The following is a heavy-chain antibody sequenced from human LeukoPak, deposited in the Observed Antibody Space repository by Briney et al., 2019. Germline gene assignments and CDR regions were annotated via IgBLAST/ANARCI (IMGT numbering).Heavy chain of an antibody. Sequence: GGSLRLSCVASGFTFSTYAMTWVRQAPGKGLEWVSSITGSGDGTSAADSVTGRFSISRDNSKSTLYLQMNSLRVEDTAVYYCAKAGLVRGGALDSWGQGTLVTVSS. D-gene: IGHD4/OR15-4a*01. V-gene: IGHV3-23*01. CDR2: ITGSGDGT. CDR1: GFTFSTYA. J-gene: IGHJ4*02. CDR3: AKAGLVRGGALDS.